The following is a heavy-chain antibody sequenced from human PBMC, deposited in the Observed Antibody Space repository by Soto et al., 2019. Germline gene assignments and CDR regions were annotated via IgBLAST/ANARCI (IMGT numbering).Heavy chain of an antibody. CDR1: GFTVSSNY. J-gene: IGHJ6*02. CDR2: IYSGGST. Sequence: EVQLVESGGGLIQPGGSLRLSCAASGFTVSSNYMSWVRQAPGKGLEWVSVIYSGGSTYYADSVKGRFTISRDNSKNTLYLQMNSLRAEDTAVYYCASGWEGTLGYYYYGMDVWGQGTTVTVSS. V-gene: IGHV3-53*01. CDR3: ASGWEGTLGYYYYGMDV. D-gene: IGHD1-1*01.